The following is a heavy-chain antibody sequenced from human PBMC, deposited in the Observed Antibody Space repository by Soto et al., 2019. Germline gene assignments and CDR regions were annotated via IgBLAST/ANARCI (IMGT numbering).Heavy chain of an antibody. CDR2: IYYSGSA. CDR3: ARHGGGTLMNYYDSSGYYVNFDY. D-gene: IGHD3-22*01. V-gene: IGHV4-39*01. J-gene: IGHJ4*02. CDR1: GGSISSSDYY. Sequence: SETLSLTCTVSGGSISSSDYYWGWIRQPPGKGLEWIGNIYYSGSAYYNPSLKSRVTISVDTSKNQFSLKLSSVTAADTAVYYCARHGGGTLMNYYDSSGYYVNFDYWGQGTLVTVSS.